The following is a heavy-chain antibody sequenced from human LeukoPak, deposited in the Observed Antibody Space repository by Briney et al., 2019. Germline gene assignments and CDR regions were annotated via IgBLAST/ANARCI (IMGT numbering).Heavy chain of an antibody. J-gene: IGHJ3*02. CDR3: ARRDVFDI. CDR2: FYVGGAT. V-gene: IGHV3-53*01. CDR1: GFSVTNNY. Sequence: PGGSLRLSCAVSGFSVTNNYMSWVRQAPGKGLEWVPVFYVGGATYYADSVKGRFTISRDNAKNTLYLQMNSLRAEDTAVYYCARRDVFDIWGQGTMVTVSS.